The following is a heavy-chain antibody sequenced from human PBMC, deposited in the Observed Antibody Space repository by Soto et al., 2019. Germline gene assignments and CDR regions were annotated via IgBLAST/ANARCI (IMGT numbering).Heavy chain of an antibody. CDR3: AKAVRGLINYYYYGVDV. J-gene: IGHJ6*02. Sequence: SETLCHTWTVSGGSIGGYYWSWIRQTPGKGLEWIAYIYYSGSTYYNPSLKSRVTISVDTSKNQFSLKLSSVTAADTAVYYCAKAVRGLINYYYYGVDVWGQGTTVTVSS. V-gene: IGHV4-59*04. D-gene: IGHD3-10*01. CDR2: IYYSGST. CDR1: GGSIGGYY.